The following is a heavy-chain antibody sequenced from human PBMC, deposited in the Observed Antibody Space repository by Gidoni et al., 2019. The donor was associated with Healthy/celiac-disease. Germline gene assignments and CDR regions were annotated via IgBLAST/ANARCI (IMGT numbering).Heavy chain of an antibody. J-gene: IGHJ4*02. D-gene: IGHD4-17*01. Sequence: EVQLVESGGGLVKPGGSLRLSCAASGFTFSSYSMNWVRQATGKGLEWGSSISSSSSYIYYADSLKGRFTISRDNAKNSLYLQMNSLRAEDTAVYYCARSGDYGYVPLWFDYWGQGTLVTVSS. V-gene: IGHV3-21*01. CDR1: GFTFSSYS. CDR3: ARSGDYGYVPLWFDY. CDR2: ISSSSSYI.